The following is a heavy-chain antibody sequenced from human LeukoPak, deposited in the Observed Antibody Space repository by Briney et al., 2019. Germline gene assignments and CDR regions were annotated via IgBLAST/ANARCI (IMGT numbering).Heavy chain of an antibody. J-gene: IGHJ6*02. Sequence: ASVKVSCKASGYTFTNYGISWVRQAPGQGLEWMGWISGYNGNTNYAQKLQGRVTVTTDTSTSTGYMELRSLRSDDTAVYYCARDDDYSNRWTYYYGMDVWGQGTTVTVSS. D-gene: IGHD4-11*01. CDR1: GYTFTNYG. CDR3: ARDDDYSNRWTYYYGMDV. V-gene: IGHV1-18*01. CDR2: ISGYNGNT.